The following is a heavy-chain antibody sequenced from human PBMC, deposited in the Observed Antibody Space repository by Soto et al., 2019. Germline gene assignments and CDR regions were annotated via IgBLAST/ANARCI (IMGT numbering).Heavy chain of an antibody. CDR1: GYTFTSYA. CDR3: ARAGGTGTTLDY. J-gene: IGHJ4*02. V-gene: IGHV1-3*01. Sequence: ASVKVSCKASGYTFTSYAMHWVRQAPGQRLEWMGWINAGNGNTKYSQKFQGRVTTTRDTSASTAYMELSSLRSEDTAVYYCARAGGTGTTLDYWGQGTLVTVSS. CDR2: INAGNGNT. D-gene: IGHD1-7*01.